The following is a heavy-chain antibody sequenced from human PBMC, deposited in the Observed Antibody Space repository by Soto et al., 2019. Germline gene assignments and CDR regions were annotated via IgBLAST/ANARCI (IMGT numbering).Heavy chain of an antibody. Sequence: QVQLVQSGAEVKKPGSSVKVSCKASGGTFSSYAISWVRQAPGQGLEWMGGIIPIFGTANYAQKFQGRVTITADESTSTAYRELSSLRSEDTAVYYCARDGFGDCSSTSCYPSGYYYGMDVWAKGPRSPSP. CDR2: IIPIFGTA. D-gene: IGHD2-2*01. CDR1: GGTFSSYA. J-gene: IGHJ6*02. V-gene: IGHV1-69*01. CDR3: ARDGFGDCSSTSCYPSGYYYGMDV.